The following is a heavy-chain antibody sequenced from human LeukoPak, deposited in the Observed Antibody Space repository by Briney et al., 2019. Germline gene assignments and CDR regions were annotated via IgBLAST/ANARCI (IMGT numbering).Heavy chain of an antibody. CDR1: RFSFSNYA. CDR2: ISYHGINT. Sequence: GGSLRLSCAASRFSFSNYALHWVRQAPGEGLEWVAVISYHGINTYYADSVKGRFAISRDNSKNTLYLQMNSLRAEDTAVYYCARDRSGYSGGMDVWGQGTTVTVSS. D-gene: IGHD5-12*01. J-gene: IGHJ6*02. V-gene: IGHV3-30*09. CDR3: ARDRSGYSGGMDV.